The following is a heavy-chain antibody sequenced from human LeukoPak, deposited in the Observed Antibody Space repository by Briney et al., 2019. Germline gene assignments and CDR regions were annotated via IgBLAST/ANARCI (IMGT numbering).Heavy chain of an antibody. D-gene: IGHD2-2*01. V-gene: IGHV1-2*02. CDR2: INPNSGGT. CDR3: ARPVVPAAISWFDP. CDR1: GYTFTGYS. J-gene: IGHJ5*02. Sequence: ASVKVSCKASGYTFTGYSMHWVRQAPGQGLEWMGWINPNSGGTNYAQKFQGRVTMTRDTSISTAYMELSRLRSDDTAVYYCARPVVPAAISWFDPWGQGTLVTVSS.